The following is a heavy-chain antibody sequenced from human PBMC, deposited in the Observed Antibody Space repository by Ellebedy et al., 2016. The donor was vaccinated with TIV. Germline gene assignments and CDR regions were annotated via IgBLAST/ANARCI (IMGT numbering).Heavy chain of an antibody. Sequence: SETLSLXCTVSGDSIHQGGFYWTWIRQPPGKGLEWIGYIFQNGDTFYNPSLKSRIAMSLDTSKNQFSLNVTSVTAADTAIYYCTKFRRWEALTWGPGTLVTVSS. CDR1: GDSIHQGGFY. V-gene: IGHV4-31*03. J-gene: IGHJ4*02. D-gene: IGHD1-26*01. CDR3: TKFRRWEALT. CDR2: IFQNGDT.